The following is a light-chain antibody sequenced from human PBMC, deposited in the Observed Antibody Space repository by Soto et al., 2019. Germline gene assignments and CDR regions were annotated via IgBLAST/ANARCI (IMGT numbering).Light chain of an antibody. CDR3: QSYDSSLSGSVV. Sequence: QSVLTQPPSLSGAPGQRVTISCTESSSNIGAGYDVHWYQQLPGTAPKLLIYGNSNRPSGVPDRFSGSKSGTSASLAITGLQAEDEADYYCQSYDSSLSGSVVFGGGTKLTVL. CDR2: GNS. V-gene: IGLV1-40*01. J-gene: IGLJ2*01. CDR1: SSNIGAGYD.